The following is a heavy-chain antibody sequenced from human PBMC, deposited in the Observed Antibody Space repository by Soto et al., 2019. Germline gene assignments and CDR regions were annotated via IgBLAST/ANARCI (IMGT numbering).Heavy chain of an antibody. J-gene: IGHJ4*02. CDR2: ISYDGNNK. V-gene: IGHV3-30*03. CDR3: ARDALSPSGGCYS. D-gene: IGHD3-3*02. Sequence: QEQLVESGGGVVQPGRSLRLSCAASGFTFSNYAMHWVRQAPGKGLEWVAVISYDGNNKYYAESVKGRFTISRDSSKNMLYLQMNSLRAEDTAVYYCARDALSPSGGCYSWGQGTLVTVSS. CDR1: GFTFSNYA.